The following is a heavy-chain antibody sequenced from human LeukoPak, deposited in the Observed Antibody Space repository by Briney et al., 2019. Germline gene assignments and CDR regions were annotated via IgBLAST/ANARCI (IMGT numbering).Heavy chain of an antibody. J-gene: IGHJ4*02. Sequence: GGSLRLSCAASGFTFSNYAMSWVRQAPGKGLEWVSSITNNGGGTYYTDSLKGRFTIFRDNSKNTLYLQVNSLRAEDTAIYYCAKENTICSSTSCYTTTFDCWGQGILVTVSS. D-gene: IGHD2-2*02. CDR2: ITNNGGGT. CDR1: GFTFSNYA. V-gene: IGHV3-23*01. CDR3: AKENTICSSTSCYTTTFDC.